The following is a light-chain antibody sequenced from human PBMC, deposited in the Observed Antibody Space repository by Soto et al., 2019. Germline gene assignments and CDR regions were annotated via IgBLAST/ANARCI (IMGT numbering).Light chain of an antibody. CDR2: EAT. J-gene: IGLJ1*01. CDR1: SSDIGASNF. V-gene: IGLV2-14*01. Sequence: QSALTQPPSVSGSPGQSITVSCTGTSSDIGASNFVSWYQHLPGRAPKVIIFEATNRPSGVSDRFYGSKAGITASLTISGLQADDEGEYFCISYKTDDTFVFGTGTKVTV. CDR3: ISYKTDDTFV.